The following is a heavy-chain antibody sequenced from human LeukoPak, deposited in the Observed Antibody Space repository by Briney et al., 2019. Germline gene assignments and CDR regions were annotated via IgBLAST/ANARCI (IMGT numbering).Heavy chain of an antibody. V-gene: IGHV1-18*01. D-gene: IGHD1-26*01. J-gene: IGHJ6*02. CDR1: GYTFTSYG. CDR3: ARAVRGATTYYYYGMDV. CDR2: ISAYNGNT. Sequence: ASVKASCKASGYTFTSYGISWVRQAPGQGLEWMGWISAYNGNTNYAQKLQGRVTMTTDTSTSTAYMELRSLRSDDTAVYYCARAVRGATTYYYYGMDVWGQGTTVTVSS.